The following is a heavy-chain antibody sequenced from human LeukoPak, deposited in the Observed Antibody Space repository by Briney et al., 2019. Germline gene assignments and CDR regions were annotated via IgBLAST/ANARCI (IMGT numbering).Heavy chain of an antibody. Sequence: SVKVSCKASGGTFSSYAISWVRQAPGQGLEWMGGIIPIFGTANYAQKFQGRVTITTDESTSTAYMELSSLRSEDTAIYYCARDQNDYGDYNYWGQGTLVTVSS. CDR3: ARDQNDYGDYNY. CDR2: IIPIFGTA. V-gene: IGHV1-69*05. J-gene: IGHJ4*02. D-gene: IGHD4-17*01. CDR1: GGTFSSYA.